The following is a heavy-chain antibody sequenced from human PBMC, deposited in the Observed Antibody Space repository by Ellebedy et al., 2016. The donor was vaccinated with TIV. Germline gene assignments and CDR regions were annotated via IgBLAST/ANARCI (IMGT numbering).Heavy chain of an antibody. CDR1: GDTFSNYA. CDR3: ARVDV. J-gene: IGHJ6*03. V-gene: IGHV1-2*02. Sequence: ASVKVSXXASGDTFSNYAISWVRQAPGQGPEWMGWINPHSGDTRVAQKFQGRLTMTMDSSISTGYMELNGLQSDDTAVYFCARVDVWGRGTTVTVSS. CDR2: INPHSGDT.